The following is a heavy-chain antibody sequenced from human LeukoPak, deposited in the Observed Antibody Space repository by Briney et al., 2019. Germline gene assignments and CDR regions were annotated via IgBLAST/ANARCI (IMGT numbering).Heavy chain of an antibody. D-gene: IGHD3-9*01. CDR1: GGSISTKDFY. J-gene: IGHJ3*01. CDR3: ARNVLRYFEWGLDVLDV. Sequence: PSETLSLTCSVSGGSISTKDFYWAWIRQSPGKGLEWIGSIYYNGKTFYNPSLKSRFTMSVDTSKSQFSLRLSSVTAADTAVYYCARNVLRYFEWGLDVLDVWGHGTTVTVS. V-gene: IGHV4-39*07. CDR2: IYYNGKT.